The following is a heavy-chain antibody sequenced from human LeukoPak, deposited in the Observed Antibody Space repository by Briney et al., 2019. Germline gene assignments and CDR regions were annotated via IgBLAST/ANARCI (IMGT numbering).Heavy chain of an antibody. V-gene: IGHV1-2*06. D-gene: IGHD6-13*01. CDR3: AGDGIAAVADVDY. J-gene: IGHJ4*02. CDR1: GYSFTGYY. Sequence: ASVKVSCKASGYSFTGYYIHWVRQAPGQGLEWMGRINPNTGGTNYAQKFQGRVTMIRDTSISTTYMELSSLRSGDTAVYYCAGDGIAAVADVDYWGQGTLVTVSS. CDR2: INPNTGGT.